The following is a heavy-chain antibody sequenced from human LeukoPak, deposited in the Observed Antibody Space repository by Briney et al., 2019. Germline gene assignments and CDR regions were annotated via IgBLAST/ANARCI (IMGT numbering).Heavy chain of an antibody. CDR3: ARSNYVWGSYRPRQSDAFDI. Sequence: PSETLSLTCAVYGGSFSGDYWSWIRQPPGKGREWIGEINHSGSTNYNPSLKSRVTMSVDTSKNQFSLKLSSVTAADTAVYYCARSNYVWGSYRPRQSDAFDIWGQGTMVTVSS. V-gene: IGHV4-34*01. D-gene: IGHD3-16*02. J-gene: IGHJ3*02. CDR2: INHSGST. CDR1: GGSFSGDY.